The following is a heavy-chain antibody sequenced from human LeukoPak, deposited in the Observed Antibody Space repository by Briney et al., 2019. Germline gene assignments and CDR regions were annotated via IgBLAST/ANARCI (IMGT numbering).Heavy chain of an antibody. Sequence: GGSLRVSCAASGFTFSSYAMSWVRQAPGKGLQWVSSPSGSGVSSYYEDSVTGRFTISRDNSTNTVYLQMNSLRVEDSAVYFCAKGRGSRAYNHLDSWGQGSLVTVSS. CDR3: AKGRGSRAYNHLDS. CDR2: PSGSGVSS. D-gene: IGHD6-13*01. J-gene: IGHJ5*01. CDR1: GFTFSSYA. V-gene: IGHV3-23*01.